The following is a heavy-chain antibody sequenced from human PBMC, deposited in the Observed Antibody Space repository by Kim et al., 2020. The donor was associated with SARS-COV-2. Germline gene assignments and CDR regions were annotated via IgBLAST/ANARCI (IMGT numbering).Heavy chain of an antibody. D-gene: IGHD3-3*01. J-gene: IGHJ6*02. V-gene: IGHV4-34*01. CDR2: INHSGST. Sequence: SETLSLTCAAYGGSFSGYYWSWIRQPPGKGLEWVGEINHSGSTNYNPSFKSRVTISVDTSKNQFSLKLSSVTAADTAVYYCARDPYYDFWSGYPSVMDVWGQGTTVTVSS. CDR1: GGSFSGYY. CDR3: ARDPYYDFWSGYPSVMDV.